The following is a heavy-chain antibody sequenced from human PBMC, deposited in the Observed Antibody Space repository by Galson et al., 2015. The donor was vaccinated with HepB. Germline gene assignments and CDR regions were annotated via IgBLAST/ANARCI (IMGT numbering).Heavy chain of an antibody. D-gene: IGHD4/OR15-4a*01. CDR2: ISYNRGII. J-gene: IGHJ2*01. CDR1: GFIFDQYG. Sequence: SLRLSCAGSGFIFDQYGMHWVRQAPGKGLEWVASISYNRGIIYYGDSVKGRFTISRDNAKNSLFLQMNSLRVEDTAFYYCAKDADYGKHCAFDLWGRGTMVTVSS. CDR3: AKDADYGKHCAFDL. V-gene: IGHV3-9*01.